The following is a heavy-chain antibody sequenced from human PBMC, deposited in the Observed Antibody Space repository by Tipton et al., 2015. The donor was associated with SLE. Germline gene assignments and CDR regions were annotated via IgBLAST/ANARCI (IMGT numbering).Heavy chain of an antibody. CDR1: GFTFSSFA. Sequence: GSLRLSCVASGFTFSSFAMHWVRQAPGKGLEYVSAISSKGSTYYANSVKGRFTISRDNSKNTLYLQMGSLRAEDMAVYYCASWGYNYGSAYWGQGTQVTVSS. D-gene: IGHD5-18*01. CDR3: ASWGYNYGSAY. V-gene: IGHV3-64*01. J-gene: IGHJ4*02. CDR2: ISSKGST.